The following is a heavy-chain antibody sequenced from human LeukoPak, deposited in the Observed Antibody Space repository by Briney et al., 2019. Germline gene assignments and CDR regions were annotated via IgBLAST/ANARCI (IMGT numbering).Heavy chain of an antibody. V-gene: IGHV3-30-3*01. D-gene: IGHD2-2*01. CDR2: ISYDGSNK. CDR3: ARASGYCSSTSCSDYYYYGMDV. Sequence: QPGGSLRLSCAASGFTFSSYAMHWVRQAPGKGLEWVAVISYDGSNKYYADSVKGRFTISRDNSKNTLYLQMNSLRAEDTAVYYCARASGYCSSTSCSDYYYYGMDVWGQGTTVTVSS. J-gene: IGHJ6*02. CDR1: GFTFSSYA.